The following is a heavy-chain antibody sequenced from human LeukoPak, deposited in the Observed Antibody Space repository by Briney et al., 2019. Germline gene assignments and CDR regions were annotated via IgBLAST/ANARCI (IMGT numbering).Heavy chain of an antibody. Sequence: TSETLSLTCTVSGGSISSSSYYWGWIRQPPGKGLEWIGSIYYSGSTYYNPSLKSRVTISVDTSKNQFSLKLSSVTAADTAVHYCERSLTTVVTPYWFDPWGQGTLVTVSS. CDR3: ERSLTTVVTPYWFDP. V-gene: IGHV4-39*01. CDR2: IYYSGST. CDR1: GGSISSSSYY. J-gene: IGHJ5*02. D-gene: IGHD4-23*01.